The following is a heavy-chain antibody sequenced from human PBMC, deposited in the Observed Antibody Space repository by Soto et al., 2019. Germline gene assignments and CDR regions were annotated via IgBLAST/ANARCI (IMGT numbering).Heavy chain of an antibody. J-gene: IGHJ4*02. D-gene: IGHD2-2*01. Sequence: GGSLRLSCAASGFTFSSYAMSWVRQAPGKGLEWVSAISGSGGSTYYADSVKGRFTISRDNSKNTLYLQVNSLRAEDTAVYYCAKAHSVVPAAPFDYWGQGTLVTVSS. CDR2: ISGSGGST. V-gene: IGHV3-23*01. CDR3: AKAHSVVPAAPFDY. CDR1: GFTFSSYA.